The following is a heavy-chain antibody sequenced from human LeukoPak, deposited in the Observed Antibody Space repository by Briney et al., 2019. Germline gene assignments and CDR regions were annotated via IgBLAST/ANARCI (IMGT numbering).Heavy chain of an antibody. J-gene: IGHJ4*02. CDR1: GGSISSYY. CDR3: ARANRYDLYFDY. V-gene: IGHV4-59*07. Sequence: SDTLSLTCTVSGGSISSYYWSWIRQPPGKGLEWIGYMYYSGSTNFNPSLRSRVTISVATSKNQFSLKLSSVTAADTAVYYCARANRYDLYFDYWGQGTLVSVSS. D-gene: IGHD5-12*01. CDR2: MYYSGST.